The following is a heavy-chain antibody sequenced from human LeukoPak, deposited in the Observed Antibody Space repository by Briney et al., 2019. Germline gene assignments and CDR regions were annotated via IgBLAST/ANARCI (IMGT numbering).Heavy chain of an antibody. D-gene: IGHD3-10*01. V-gene: IGHV4-31*03. CDR2: IYYSGST. J-gene: IGHJ4*02. CDR1: GGSISSGGYY. CDR3: ARASGYYGSGSYSNFDY. Sequence: SATLSLTCTVSGGSISSGGYYWSWIRQHPGKGLEWIWYIYYSGSTYYNPSLKSRVTISVDTSKNQFSLKLSSVTAADTAVYYCARASGYYGSGSYSNFDYWGQGTLVTVSS.